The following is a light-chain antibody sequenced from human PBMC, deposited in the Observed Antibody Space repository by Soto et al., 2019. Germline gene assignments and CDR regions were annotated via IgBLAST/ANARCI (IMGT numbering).Light chain of an antibody. Sequence: DIQMTQSPSTISASVGDRVTITFRASQSIDSWLAWYQQKPGKAPKFLMYKASNLESGVPSRFSGSGSETEFTLTISSLQPDDFATYYCQHYNSYSEAFGQGTKVDIK. V-gene: IGKV1-5*03. CDR3: QHYNSYSEA. CDR1: QSIDSW. CDR2: KAS. J-gene: IGKJ1*01.